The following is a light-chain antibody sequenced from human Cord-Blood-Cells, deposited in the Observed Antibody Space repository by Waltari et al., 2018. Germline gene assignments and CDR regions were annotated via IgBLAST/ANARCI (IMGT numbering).Light chain of an antibody. CDR3: QSYDSSLSGVV. V-gene: IGLV1-40*01. CDR1: SSNIGAGYD. CDR2: GNS. Sequence: QSVLTQPPSVSGAPGQRVTISCTGSSSNIGAGYDVHWYQKLPGTAPKLLIYGNSNRPSGVPDRFSGSKSGTSASLAITGLQAEDEADYYCQSYDSSLSGVVFGGETKLTVL. J-gene: IGLJ2*01.